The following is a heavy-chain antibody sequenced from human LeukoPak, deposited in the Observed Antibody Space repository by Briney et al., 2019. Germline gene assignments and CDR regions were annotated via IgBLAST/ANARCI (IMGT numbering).Heavy chain of an antibody. V-gene: IGHV4-59*01. Sequence: SETLSLTCTVSSGSISSCYWGWIRQPPGKGLEWIGYIYYSGSTNYNPSLKSRVTISVDTSKNQFSLKLSSVTAADTAVYYCARVGATTTTDAFDIWGQGTMVTVSS. D-gene: IGHD1-26*01. CDR3: ARVGATTTTDAFDI. CDR2: IYYSGST. CDR1: SGSISSCY. J-gene: IGHJ3*02.